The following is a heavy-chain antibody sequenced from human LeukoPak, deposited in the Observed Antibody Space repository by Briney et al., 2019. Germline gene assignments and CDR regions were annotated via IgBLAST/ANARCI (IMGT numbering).Heavy chain of an antibody. CDR3: ARDRETVGYSYGYYSGY. Sequence: PGGSLRLSCAASGFTFSSYAMHWVRQAPGKGLEWVAVISYDGSNKYYADSVKGRFTISRDNSKNTLYLQMNSLRAEDTAVFYCARDRETVGYSYGYYSGYWGQGTLVTVSS. CDR2: ISYDGSNK. D-gene: IGHD5-18*01. J-gene: IGHJ4*02. V-gene: IGHV3-30-3*01. CDR1: GFTFSSYA.